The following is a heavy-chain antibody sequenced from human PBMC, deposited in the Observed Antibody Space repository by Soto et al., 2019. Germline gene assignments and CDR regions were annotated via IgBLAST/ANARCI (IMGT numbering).Heavy chain of an antibody. Sequence: QVHLVQSGAEVKKSGSSVRVSCTASGGTFTNDAISWVRQAPGQGLEWLGRIIPFFGTPDYSQSFQGRLTITADESTGTAYMDLRSLRSDDTAVYYCARVVVTETTLGYFDFWGQGTLVTVSS. CDR1: GGTFTNDA. V-gene: IGHV1-69*01. CDR3: ARVVVTETTLGYFDF. D-gene: IGHD2-15*01. J-gene: IGHJ4*02. CDR2: IIPFFGTP.